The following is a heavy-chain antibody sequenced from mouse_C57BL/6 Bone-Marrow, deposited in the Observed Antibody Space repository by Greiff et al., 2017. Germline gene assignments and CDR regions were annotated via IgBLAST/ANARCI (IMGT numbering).Heavy chain of an antibody. CDR3: VRLGSNYYFDY. Sequence: EVQRVESGGGLVQPKGSLKLSCAASGFSFNTYAMNWVRQAPGKGLEWVARIRSKSNNYATYYADSVKDRFTISRDDSESMLYLQMNNLKTEDTAMYYCVRLGSNYYFDYWGQGTTLTVAS. CDR2: IRSKSNNYAT. J-gene: IGHJ2*01. V-gene: IGHV10-1*01. CDR1: GFSFNTYA. D-gene: IGHD2-5*01.